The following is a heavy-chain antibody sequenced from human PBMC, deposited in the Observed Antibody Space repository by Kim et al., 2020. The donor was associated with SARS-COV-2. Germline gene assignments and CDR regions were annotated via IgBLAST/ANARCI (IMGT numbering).Heavy chain of an antibody. D-gene: IGHD7-27*01. J-gene: IGHJ6*01. CDR3: ARATNLGTDNYYYGMDV. CDR2: IILILGIA. CDR1: GCTFSSYA. Sequence: SVKVSCKASGCTFSSYAIRWVRQAPGQGLEWMGRIILILGIANYAQKFQGRVTITADKSTSTAYMELSSLRSEDTAVYYCARATNLGTDNYYYGMDVSG. V-gene: IGHV1-69*04.